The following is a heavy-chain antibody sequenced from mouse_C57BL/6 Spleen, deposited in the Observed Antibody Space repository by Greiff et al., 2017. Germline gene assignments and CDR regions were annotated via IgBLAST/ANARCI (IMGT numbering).Heavy chain of an antibody. Sequence: QVQLKQPGAELVKPGASVKMSCKASGYTFTSYWITWVKQRPGQGLEWIGDIYPGSGSTNYNEKFKSKATLTVDTSSSTAYMQLSSLTSEDSAVYYGARDDGYYEGFAYWGQGTLVTVSA. CDR2: IYPGSGST. D-gene: IGHD2-3*01. V-gene: IGHV1-55*01. J-gene: IGHJ3*01. CDR1: GYTFTSYW. CDR3: ARDDGYYEGFAY.